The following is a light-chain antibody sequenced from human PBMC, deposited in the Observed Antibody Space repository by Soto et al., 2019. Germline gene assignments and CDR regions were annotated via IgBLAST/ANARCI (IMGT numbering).Light chain of an antibody. CDR3: QQYEAYPLT. Sequence: DIQRTQSPSTLSASVGDRATITCRASQSISSWLAWYQQKPGKAPKLLVYKASSLESGVPSRFSGSGSGTEFTLTLSTLQPDDFATYYCQQYEAYPLTFGGGTKVEI. V-gene: IGKV1-5*03. CDR1: QSISSW. CDR2: KAS. J-gene: IGKJ4*01.